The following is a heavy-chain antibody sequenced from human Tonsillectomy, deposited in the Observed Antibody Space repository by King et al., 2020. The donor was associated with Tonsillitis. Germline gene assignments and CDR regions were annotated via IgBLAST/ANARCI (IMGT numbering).Heavy chain of an antibody. CDR3: GRHAKPSSFDSIGYYQFCDF. D-gene: IGHD3-22*01. CDR1: GYSFTNYW. J-gene: IGHJ4*02. V-gene: IGHV5-51*01. Sequence: VQLMESGAAVKKPGESLKISCKGSGYSFTNYWIGWVRQMPGKGLEWMGIIYPDDTDARYSPSFQGQVTFSADKYISTAYLQWSSLKASDTAMYYCGRHAKPSSFDSIGYYQFCDFWGQGTLVTVSS. CDR2: IYPDDTDA.